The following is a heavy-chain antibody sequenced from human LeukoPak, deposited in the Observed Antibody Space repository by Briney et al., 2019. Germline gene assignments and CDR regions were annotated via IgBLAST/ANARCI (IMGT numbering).Heavy chain of an antibody. V-gene: IGHV5-51*01. CDR2: IYPGDSDT. CDR3: ARTIAVAGGYVDY. D-gene: IGHD6-19*01. Sequence: GESLKISRKGSGYSFTSYWIGWVRQMPGKGLEWMGIIYPGDSDTRYSPSFQGQVTISADKSISTAYLQWSSLKASDTAMYYCARTIAVAGGYVDYWGQGTLVTVSS. CDR1: GYSFTSYW. J-gene: IGHJ4*02.